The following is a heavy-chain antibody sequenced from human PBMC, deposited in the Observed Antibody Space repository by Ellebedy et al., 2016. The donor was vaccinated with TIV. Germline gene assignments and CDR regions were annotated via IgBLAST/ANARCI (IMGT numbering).Heavy chain of an antibody. CDR2: MNPNSGNT. CDR1: GYTFTSYD. CDR3: ARAHYDFWSGYYTGDDY. D-gene: IGHD3-3*01. J-gene: IGHJ4*02. V-gene: IGHV1-8*01. Sequence: ASVKVSXXASGYTFTSYDINWVRRATGQGLEWMGWMNPNSGNTGYAQKFQGRVTMTRNTSISTAYMELSSLRSEDTAVYYCARAHYDFWSGYYTGDDYWGQGTLVTVSS.